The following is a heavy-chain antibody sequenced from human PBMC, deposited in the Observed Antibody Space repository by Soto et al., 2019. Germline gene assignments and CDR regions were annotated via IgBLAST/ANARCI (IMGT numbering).Heavy chain of an antibody. CDR2: ISAYNGNT. J-gene: IGHJ4*02. V-gene: IGHV1-18*01. D-gene: IGHD2-15*01. CDR3: VVAAQPSDFDY. Sequence: QVQLVQSGAEVKKPGASVKVSCKASGYTFTSYGISWVRQAPGQGLEWMGWISAYNGNTNYAQKLQGRVTMTTDTSTSTADMELRSRRSDDTALYYCVVAAQPSDFDYWGQGTLVTVSS. CDR1: GYTFTSYG.